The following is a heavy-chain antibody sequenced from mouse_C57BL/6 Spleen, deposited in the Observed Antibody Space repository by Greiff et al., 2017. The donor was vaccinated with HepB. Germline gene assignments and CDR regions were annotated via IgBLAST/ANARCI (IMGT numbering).Heavy chain of an antibody. D-gene: IGHD1-1*01. CDR2: IYPGDGDT. V-gene: IGHV1-82*01. CDR3: ARSLLTTVVATGAMDY. J-gene: IGHJ4*01. CDR1: GYAFSSSW. Sequence: VQRVESGPELVKPGASVKISCKASGYAFSSSWMNWVKQRPGKGLEWIGRIYPGDGDTNYNGKFKGKATLTADKSSSTAYMQLSSLTSEDSAVYFCARSLLTTVVATGAMDYWGQGTSVTVSS.